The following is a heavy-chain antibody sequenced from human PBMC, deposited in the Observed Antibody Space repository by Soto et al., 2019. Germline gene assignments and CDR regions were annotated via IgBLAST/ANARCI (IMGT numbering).Heavy chain of an antibody. CDR2: ISWNSGSI. J-gene: IGHJ4*02. Sequence: EVQLVESGGGLVQPGRSLRLSCAASGFTFDDYAMHWVRQAPGKGLEWVSGISWNSGSIGYADAVKGRFTISRDNAKNSLYLQMNSLRAEDTAVYYCAKDDRGSRITIFGVVAYYFDYWGQGTLVTVSS. CDR3: AKDDRGSRITIFGVVAYYFDY. CDR1: GFTFDDYA. D-gene: IGHD3-3*01. V-gene: IGHV3-9*01.